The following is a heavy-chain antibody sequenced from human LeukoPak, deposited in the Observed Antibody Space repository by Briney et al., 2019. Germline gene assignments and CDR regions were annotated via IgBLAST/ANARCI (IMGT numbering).Heavy chain of an antibody. CDR3: ARGMYINYGDY. V-gene: IGHV3-74*01. CDR2: ISSYGSST. D-gene: IGHD4-17*01. J-gene: IGHJ4*02. CDR1: GFTFSSYW. Sequence: GGSLRLSYAASGFTFSSYWMHWARHAPGKGLVGFSRISSYGSSTTYAGSVKGRFTISRDNAKNTLYLHMTSLRAEDMAVYYCARGMYINYGDYWGQGTLVTVSS.